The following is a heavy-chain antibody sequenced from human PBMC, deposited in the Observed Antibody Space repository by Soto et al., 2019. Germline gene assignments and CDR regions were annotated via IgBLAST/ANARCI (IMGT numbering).Heavy chain of an antibody. D-gene: IGHD3-22*01. CDR1: GFTFSSYA. Sequence: EVQLLESGGGLVQPGGSLRLSCEASGFTFSSYAMSWVRQAPGKGLEWVSAISGSGGSTYYADSVKGRFTISRDNSKNTLYLQMNSLRAEDTAVYYCAKSREKEYYYDSSGEPARSDYWGQGTLVTVSS. V-gene: IGHV3-23*01. J-gene: IGHJ4*02. CDR2: ISGSGGST. CDR3: AKSREKEYYYDSSGEPARSDY.